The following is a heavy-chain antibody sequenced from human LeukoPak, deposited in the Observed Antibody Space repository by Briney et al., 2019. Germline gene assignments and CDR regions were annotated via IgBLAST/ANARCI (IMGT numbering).Heavy chain of an antibody. CDR3: VASPLTVPNKPGPFEY. J-gene: IGHJ4*01. Sequence: GGSLRLSCEGAGFAFNSYSMAWVRQAPGKGVEWGSSISTASSFTHYADSVRGRFTLPRDNANTSLHLQLNSLRAEDTAVYYCVASPLTVPNKPGPFEYWGQGTLVTVSS. CDR1: GFAFNSYS. D-gene: IGHD1-14*01. CDR2: ISTASSFT. V-gene: IGHV3-21*01.